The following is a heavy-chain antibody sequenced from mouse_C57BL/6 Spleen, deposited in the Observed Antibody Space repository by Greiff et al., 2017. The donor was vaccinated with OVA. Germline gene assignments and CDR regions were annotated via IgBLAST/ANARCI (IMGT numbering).Heavy chain of an antibody. J-gene: IGHJ3*01. CDR1: GYNFTSYW. Sequence: QVQLQQPGAELVRPGSSVKLSCKASGYNFTSYWMDWVKQRPGQGLEWIGNIYPSDSETHYNQKFKDKATLTVDKSSSTAYMQLSSLTSEDSAVYYCARSYDYDTFAYWGQGTLVTVSA. CDR2: IYPSDSET. V-gene: IGHV1-61*01. CDR3: ARSYDYDTFAY. D-gene: IGHD2-4*01.